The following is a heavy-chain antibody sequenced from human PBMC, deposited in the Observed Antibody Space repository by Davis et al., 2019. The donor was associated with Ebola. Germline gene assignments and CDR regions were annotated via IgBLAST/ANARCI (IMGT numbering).Heavy chain of an antibody. J-gene: IGHJ4*02. CDR1: GGSISSYY. D-gene: IGHD3-16*02. V-gene: IGHV4-59*01. CDR2: IYYSGST. Sequence: MPGGSLRLSCTVSGGSISSYYWSWIRQPPGKGLEWIGYIYYSGSTNYNPSLKSRVTISVDTSKNQFSLKLSSVTAADTAVYYCARGGLHLGELSLSYYYDYWGQGTLVAVSS. CDR3: ARGGLHLGELSLSYYYDY.